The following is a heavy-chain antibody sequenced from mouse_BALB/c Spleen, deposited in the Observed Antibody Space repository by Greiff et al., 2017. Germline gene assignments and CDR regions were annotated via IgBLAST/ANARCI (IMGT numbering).Heavy chain of an antibody. Sequence: EVKLMESGGGLVQPGGSLRLSCATSGFTFTDYYMSWVRQPPGKALEWLGFIRNKANGYTTEYSASVKGRFTISRDNSQSILYLQMNTLRAEDSATYYCARDGSSYVRYFDYWGQGTTLTVSS. D-gene: IGHD1-1*01. CDR1: GFTFTDYY. J-gene: IGHJ2*01. CDR3: ARDGSSYVRYFDY. CDR2: IRNKANGYTT. V-gene: IGHV7-3*02.